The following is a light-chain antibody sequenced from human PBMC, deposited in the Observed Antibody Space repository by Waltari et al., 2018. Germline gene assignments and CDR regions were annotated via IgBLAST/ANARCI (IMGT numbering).Light chain of an antibody. J-gene: IGKJ4*01. CDR2: WAS. Sequence: DIVMTQSPDSLAVSLGERATINCKSSQSVFYSSNNKNYLAWYQQKPGQPTKLLIYWASTRESGVPDRFSGSGSGTDFTLTISSLQAEDVAIYYCQQYYSTPLTFGGGTKVEIK. CDR1: QSVFYSSNNKNY. V-gene: IGKV4-1*01. CDR3: QQYYSTPLT.